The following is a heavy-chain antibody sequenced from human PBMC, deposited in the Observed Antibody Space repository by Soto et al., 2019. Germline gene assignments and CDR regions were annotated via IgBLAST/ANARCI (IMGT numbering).Heavy chain of an antibody. D-gene: IGHD4-17*01. Sequence: LRLSCAASGFTSSSYAMSWVRQAPGQGLEWVSAISGRGGSTYYADSVKGRCTISRDNSKNTLYLQMNSLRAEDTAVYYCAKLIHDYGDYPFWFDPSGQGTLVTVSS. V-gene: IGHV3-23*01. CDR1: GFTSSSYA. CDR3: AKLIHDYGDYPFWFDP. CDR2: ISGRGGST. J-gene: IGHJ5*02.